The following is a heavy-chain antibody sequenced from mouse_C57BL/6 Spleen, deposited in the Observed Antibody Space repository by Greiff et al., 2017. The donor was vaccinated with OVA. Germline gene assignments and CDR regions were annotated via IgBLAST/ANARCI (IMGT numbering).Heavy chain of an antibody. CDR3: ALYDYGDY. CDR2: IYPSDSET. J-gene: IGHJ2*01. V-gene: IGHV1-61*01. D-gene: IGHD2-4*01. Sequence: VQLQQPGAELVRPVSSVKLSCKASGYTFTSYWMDWVKQRPGQGLEWIGNIYPSDSETHYNQKFKDKATLTVDKSSSTAYMQLSSLTSEDSAVYYCALYDYGDYWGQGTTLTVSS. CDR1: GYTFTSYW.